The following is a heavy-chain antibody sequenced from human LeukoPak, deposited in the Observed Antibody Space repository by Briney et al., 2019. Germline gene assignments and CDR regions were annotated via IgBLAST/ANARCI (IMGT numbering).Heavy chain of an antibody. V-gene: IGHV4-59*04. D-gene: IGHD3-10*01. CDR3: ARLSYGSGSHYNFYFDF. Sequence: SETLSLTCTVSGGSISSYYWSWIRQPPGKELEWIGNIYYSGNSYYNPSLKSRVTISVDASKNQFSLNLSSVTAADTAVYHCARLSYGSGSHYNFYFDFWGQGTLVTVSA. CDR1: GGSISSYY. J-gene: IGHJ4*02. CDR2: IYYSGNS.